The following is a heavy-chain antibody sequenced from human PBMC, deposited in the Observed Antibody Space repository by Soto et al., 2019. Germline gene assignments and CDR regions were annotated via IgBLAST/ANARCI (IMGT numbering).Heavy chain of an antibody. Sequence: PSETLSLTCTVSGDSIRSINNYWGWIRQPPGKGLEWIGNIYYDRSTFYNPSLKSRVAMSIDTSKNQFSLNLRSVTAADTAVYYCARGRYYYDSSGYYVQPGYFDYWGQGTLVTVSS. CDR1: GDSIRSINNY. V-gene: IGHV4-39*07. CDR3: ARGRYYYDSSGYYVQPGYFDY. CDR2: IYYDRST. D-gene: IGHD3-22*01. J-gene: IGHJ4*02.